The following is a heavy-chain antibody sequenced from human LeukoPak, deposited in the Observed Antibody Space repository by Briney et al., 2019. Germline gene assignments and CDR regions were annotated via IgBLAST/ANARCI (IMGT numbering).Heavy chain of an antibody. CDR2: LNQDESRR. CDR3: ARLSRSGARDLSAFDI. V-gene: IGHV3-7*01. Sequence: GGSLRLSCAASGFMFANYWMTWVRQAPGQGLEWVANLNQDESRREYLDSVKGRFTISRDNAKNSLYLQMTGLRVEDTAVYFCARLSRSGARDLSAFDIWGQGILVTVSS. CDR1: GFMFANYW. D-gene: IGHD2-15*01. J-gene: IGHJ3*02.